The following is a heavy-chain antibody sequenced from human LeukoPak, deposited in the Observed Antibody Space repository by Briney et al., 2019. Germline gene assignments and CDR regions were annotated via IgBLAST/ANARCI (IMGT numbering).Heavy chain of an antibody. J-gene: IGHJ4*02. CDR3: AKGGGSGLDY. D-gene: IGHD6-19*01. Sequence: GGSLRLSCAASGFTFDDYAMHWVRQAPGKGLEWVSGISWNSGSIGYADSVKGRFTISRDNAKNSLYLQMNSLRAEDMALYYCAKGGGSGLDYWGQGTLVTVSS. CDR1: GFTFDDYA. V-gene: IGHV3-9*03. CDR2: ISWNSGSI.